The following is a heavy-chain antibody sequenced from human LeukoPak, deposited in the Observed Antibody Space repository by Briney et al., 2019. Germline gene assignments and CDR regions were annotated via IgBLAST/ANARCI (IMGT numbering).Heavy chain of an antibody. Sequence: SETLSLTCTVSGYSISSGYYWGWIRQPPGKGLEWIGSIYHSGSTYYNPSLKSRVTISVDTSKNQFSLKLSSVTAADTAVYYCARDHPYDFWSGATNFGFDYWGQGTLVTVSS. J-gene: IGHJ4*02. D-gene: IGHD3-3*01. CDR1: GYSISSGYY. CDR2: IYHSGST. CDR3: ARDHPYDFWSGATNFGFDY. V-gene: IGHV4-38-2*02.